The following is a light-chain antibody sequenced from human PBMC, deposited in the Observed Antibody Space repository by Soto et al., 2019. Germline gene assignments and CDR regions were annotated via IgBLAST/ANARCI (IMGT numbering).Light chain of an antibody. Sequence: QSVLTQPASVSGSPGQSIAISCTGTSSDVGGYNYVSWYQQHPGKAPKLMLYDVAIRPSGVSDRFSGSKSGNTASLTISGLQAEDEADYYCTSYSTSSTYVFGTGTMVTVL. V-gene: IGLV2-14*01. J-gene: IGLJ1*01. CDR1: SSDVGGYNY. CDR2: DVA. CDR3: TSYSTSSTYV.